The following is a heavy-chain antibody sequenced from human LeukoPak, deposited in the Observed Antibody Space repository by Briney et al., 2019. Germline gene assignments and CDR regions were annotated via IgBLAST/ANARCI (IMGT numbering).Heavy chain of an antibody. J-gene: IGHJ4*02. V-gene: IGHV1-2*04. CDR2: INPNSGGT. D-gene: IGHD1-1*01. CDR3: AKDPGWNDVNSYFDY. CDR1: GYTFTGYY. Sequence: ASVKVSCKASGYTFTGYYMHWVRQAPGQGLEWMGWINPNSGGTNYAQKFQGWVTMTRDTSISTAYMELSRLRSDDTAVYYCAKDPGWNDVNSYFDYWGQGTLVTVSS.